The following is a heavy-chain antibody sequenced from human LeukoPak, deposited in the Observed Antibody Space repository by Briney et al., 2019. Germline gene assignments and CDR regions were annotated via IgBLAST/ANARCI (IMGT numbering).Heavy chain of an antibody. J-gene: IGHJ4*02. V-gene: IGHV4-61*02. CDR1: GGSISSGSYY. CDR2: IYTSGST. D-gene: IGHD2/OR15-2a*01. CDR3: ARDLTC. Sequence: SETLSLTCTVSGGSISSGSYYWSWIRQPAGKGLEWIGRIYTSGSTNYNPSLKSRVTISVDTSKNQFSLKLGSVTAADTAVYYCARDLTCWGQGTLVTVSS.